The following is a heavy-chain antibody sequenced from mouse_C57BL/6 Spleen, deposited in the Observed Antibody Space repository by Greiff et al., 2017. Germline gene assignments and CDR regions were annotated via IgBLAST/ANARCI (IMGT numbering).Heavy chain of an antibody. J-gene: IGHJ3*01. CDR2: IDPSDSYT. Sequence: QVQLQQPGAELVRPGTSVKLSCKASGYTFTSYWMHWVKQRPGQGLEWIGVIDPSDSYTNYNQKFKGKATLTVDTSSSPAYMQLSSLTSEDSAVYYCAPIYYDPAWFAYWGQGTLVTVSA. CDR1: GYTFTSYW. CDR3: APIYYDPAWFAY. V-gene: IGHV1-59*01. D-gene: IGHD2-4*01.